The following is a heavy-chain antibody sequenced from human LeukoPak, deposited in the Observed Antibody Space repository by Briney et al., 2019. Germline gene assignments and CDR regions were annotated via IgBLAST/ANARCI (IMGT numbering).Heavy chain of an antibody. CDR3: ARGRGVRGVIRYYYYMDV. V-gene: IGHV4-34*01. D-gene: IGHD3-10*01. Sequence: SETLSLTCAVYGGSFSGYYWSWIRQPPGKGLEWIGKINHSGSTNYNPSLKSRVTISVDTSKNQFSLKLSSVTAADTAVYYCARGRGVRGVIRYYYYMDVWGKGTTVTVSS. J-gene: IGHJ6*03. CDR1: GGSFSGYY. CDR2: INHSGST.